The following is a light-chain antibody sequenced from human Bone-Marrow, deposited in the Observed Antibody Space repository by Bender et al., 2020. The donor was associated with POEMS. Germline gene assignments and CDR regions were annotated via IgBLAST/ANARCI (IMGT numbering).Light chain of an antibody. Sequence: QSVLTQPPSASGTPGQRVTISCSGGSSNIGAHAVNWYQHLPGTAPKLLLYSSHRRPSEVPDRFSGSRSGTSASLAISGLQSEDEADYYCAVWDDSLNGWVFGGGTELTVL. CDR2: SSH. CDR1: SSNIGAHA. CDR3: AVWDDSLNGWV. J-gene: IGLJ3*02. V-gene: IGLV1-44*01.